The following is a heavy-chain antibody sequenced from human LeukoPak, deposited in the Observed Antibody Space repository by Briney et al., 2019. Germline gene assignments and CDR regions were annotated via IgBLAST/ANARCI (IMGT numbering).Heavy chain of an antibody. Sequence: GGSLRLSCAASGFTFSSYAMSWVRQAPGKGLEWVSAISGSGGSTYYPDSVKGRFTISRDNSKNTLYLQMNSLRAEDTAVYYCAKGVTSIAQPHYFDYPGQGTLVTVSS. V-gene: IGHV3-23*01. CDR3: AKGVTSIAQPHYFDY. D-gene: IGHD6-6*01. CDR1: GFTFSSYA. J-gene: IGHJ4*02. CDR2: ISGSGGST.